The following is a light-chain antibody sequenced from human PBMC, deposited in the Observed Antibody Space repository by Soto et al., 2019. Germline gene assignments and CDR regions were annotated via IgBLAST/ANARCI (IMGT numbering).Light chain of an antibody. Sequence: EVVMTQSPATLSVFPGERVTLSCRASQSVSTSIAWYQQKPGQAPRLLIYSASTRATGIPARFSGSGSGTEFALTISSLQSEDFAVYHCQQYSHGYSFGQGTELEIK. CDR3: QQYSHGYS. CDR2: SAS. V-gene: IGKV3-15*01. CDR1: QSVSTS. J-gene: IGKJ2*01.